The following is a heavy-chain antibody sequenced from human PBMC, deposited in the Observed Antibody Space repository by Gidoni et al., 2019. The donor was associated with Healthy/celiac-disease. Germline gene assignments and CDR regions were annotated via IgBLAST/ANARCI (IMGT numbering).Heavy chain of an antibody. CDR3: ARVAAVSGYDYLVDY. V-gene: IGHV3-21*01. J-gene: IGHJ4*02. Sequence: EVQLVESGGGLVKPGGSLRLSCSASGFTFSSYSMNWVRQAPGKGLEWVSSISSSSSYIYYADSVKGRFTISRDNAKNSLYLQMNSLRAEDTAVYYCARVAAVSGYDYLVDYWGQGTLVTVSS. CDR2: ISSSSSYI. D-gene: IGHD5-12*01. CDR1: GFTFSSYS.